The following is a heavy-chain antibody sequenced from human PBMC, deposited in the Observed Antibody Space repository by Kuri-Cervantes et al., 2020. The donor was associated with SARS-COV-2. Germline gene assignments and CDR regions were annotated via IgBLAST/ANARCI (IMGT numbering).Heavy chain of an antibody. J-gene: IGHJ3*01. CDR3: AKPPPSSPADAFDL. CDR1: GFTFSGHW. V-gene: IGHV3-23*01. D-gene: IGHD3-10*01. Sequence: GGSLRLSCEASGFTFSGHWIHWVRQAPGKGLVWVSAISGSGGSTYYADSVKGRFTISRDNSKNTLYLQMNSLRADDTALYYCAKPPPSSPADAFDLWGQGTMVTVSS. CDR2: ISGSGGST.